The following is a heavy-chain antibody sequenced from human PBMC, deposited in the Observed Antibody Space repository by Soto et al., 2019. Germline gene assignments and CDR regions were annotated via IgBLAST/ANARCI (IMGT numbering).Heavy chain of an antibody. CDR3: ARGLGLYYFDY. CDR2: INAGNGNT. J-gene: IGHJ4*02. Sequence: ASVKVSCKASGYTFTSYAMHWVRQAPGQRLEWMGWINAGNGNTKYSQKFQGRVTITRDTSASTAYMELSSLRSEDTAVYYCARGLGLYYFDYWGQGTLVAVSS. CDR1: GYTFTSYA. V-gene: IGHV1-3*01. D-gene: IGHD1-26*01.